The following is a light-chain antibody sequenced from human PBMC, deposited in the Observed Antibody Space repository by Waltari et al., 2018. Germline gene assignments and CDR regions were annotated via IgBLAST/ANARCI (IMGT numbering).Light chain of an antibody. CDR1: QSINTY. J-gene: IGKJ5*01. CDR2: DAA. Sequence: EIVLTQSPATLSLSPGERATLSCRASQSINTYLAWYQQKPGQAPRLLIYDAANRATGIPARFSGSGSGTDFTLIISSLEPEDFAVYYCQQRGNWPPITFGQGTRLEMK. CDR3: QQRGNWPPIT. V-gene: IGKV3-11*01.